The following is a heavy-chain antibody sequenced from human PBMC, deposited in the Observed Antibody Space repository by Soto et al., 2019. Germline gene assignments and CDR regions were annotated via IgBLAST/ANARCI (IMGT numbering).Heavy chain of an antibody. J-gene: IGHJ6*02. D-gene: IGHD5-12*01. Sequence: SETLSLTCAVYGGSFSGYYWSWIRQPPEKGLEWIGEINHSGSTSYNPSLMSRVTISVDTSKNHFSLKLTSVTAADTAVYYCARVVATIPYYYYGMDVWGQGTTVTGSS. CDR1: GGSFSGYY. CDR3: ARVVATIPYYYYGMDV. V-gene: IGHV4-34*01. CDR2: INHSGST.